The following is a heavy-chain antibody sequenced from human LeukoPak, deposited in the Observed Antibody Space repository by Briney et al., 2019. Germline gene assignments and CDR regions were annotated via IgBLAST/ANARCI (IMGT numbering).Heavy chain of an antibody. V-gene: IGHV4-59*01. J-gene: IGHJ3*02. CDR2: ISDSGSI. CDR3: ARYSYSGSDAFDI. Sequence: SETLSLTCIVSGGTISSYYLSWIRQPPGKGLEWIGSISDSGSINYNPSLKSRLTMSVDTSKNQFSLKLSSVTAADTAVYYCARYSYSGSDAFDIWGQGTMVTVSS. D-gene: IGHD1-26*01. CDR1: GGTISSYY.